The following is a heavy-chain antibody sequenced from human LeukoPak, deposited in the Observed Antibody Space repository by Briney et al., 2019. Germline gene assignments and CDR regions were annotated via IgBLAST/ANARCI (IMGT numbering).Heavy chain of an antibody. Sequence: GGSLRLSCAASTFTFNHYAMHWVRQAPGKGLEWVAMIRYDGSRSRYADSVKGRFTISRDISKNTLYLQMNSLRPEDTAVYYCARHIVVVTTIAPYYYYYGMDVWGQGTTVTVSS. D-gene: IGHD2-21*02. V-gene: IGHV3-30*02. CDR3: ARHIVVVTTIAPYYYYYGMDV. CDR2: IRYDGSRS. CDR1: TFTFNHYA. J-gene: IGHJ6*02.